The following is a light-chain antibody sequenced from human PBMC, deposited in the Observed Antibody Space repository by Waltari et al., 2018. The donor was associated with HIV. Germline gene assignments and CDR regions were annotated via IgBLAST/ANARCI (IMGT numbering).Light chain of an antibody. J-gene: IGLJ1*01. CDR1: RGDVGGYNY. CDR2: EVN. CDR3: SSYTSSSTLDV. V-gene: IGLV2-14*01. Sequence: QSALTQPASVSGSPGQSITISCTGTRGDVGGYNYVSWYQQYPGKAPKLIIYEVNNRPSGVSDCFSGSKSGNTASLTISGLQAEDEADYYCSSYTSSSTLDVFGTGTEVTVL.